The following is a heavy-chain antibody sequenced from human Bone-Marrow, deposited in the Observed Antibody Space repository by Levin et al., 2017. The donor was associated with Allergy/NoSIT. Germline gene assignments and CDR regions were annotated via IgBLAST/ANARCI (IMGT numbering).Heavy chain of an antibody. J-gene: IGHJ6*02. D-gene: IGHD4-23*01. V-gene: IGHV3-53*01. CDR1: GFTVSSNY. CDR2: IYSGGST. CDR3: ARDEARWPRVGYGMDG. Sequence: GGSLRLSCAASGFTVSSNYMSWVRQAPGKGLEWVSVIYSGGSTYYADSVKGRFTISRDNSKNTLYLQMNSLRAEDTAVYYCARDEARWPRVGYGMDGWGQGTTVTVSS.